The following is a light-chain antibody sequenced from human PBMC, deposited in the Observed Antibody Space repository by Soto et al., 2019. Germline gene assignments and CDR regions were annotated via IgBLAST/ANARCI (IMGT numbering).Light chain of an antibody. CDR3: QHYANLPLT. CDR1: QDISHY. CDR2: DVS. J-gene: IGKJ4*01. V-gene: IGKV1-33*01. Sequence: DIQMTQSPSSLSASVGDRVTITCQVSQDISHYLSWYQQKPGKAPELLIYDVSNLEAGVPSRFSGSGSGTDFTFTIISLQPEDIATYYCQHYANLPLTFGGGTKVHIK.